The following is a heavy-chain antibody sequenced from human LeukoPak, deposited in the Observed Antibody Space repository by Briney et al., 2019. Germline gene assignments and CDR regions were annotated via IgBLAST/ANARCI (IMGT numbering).Heavy chain of an antibody. D-gene: IGHD2-2*01. CDR3: ARDHCTSSGCYEYYYYGMDV. CDR2: INTNSGGT. CDR1: AYTFTDSY. J-gene: IGHJ6*02. Sequence: ASVKVSCKASAYTFTDSYMHWVRQAPGQGLEWMGWINTNSGGTNSAQKFQGRVTMTRDTSVSTAYMELSRLRSDDTAVYYCARDHCTSSGCYEYYYYGMDVWGQGTTVTVSS. V-gene: IGHV1-2*02.